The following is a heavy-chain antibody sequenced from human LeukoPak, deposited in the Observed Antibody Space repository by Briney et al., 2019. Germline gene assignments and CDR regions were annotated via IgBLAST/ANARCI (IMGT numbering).Heavy chain of an antibody. CDR3: ARDPPSSYGGNSYWYFDL. Sequence: ASETLSLTCTVSGDSISSYYWSWIRQPPGKGLEWSGYIYYSGSTNYNPSLKSRVTISVDTSKTQFSLTLSSVTAADTAVYYCARDPPSSYGGNSYWYFDLWGRGTLVTVSS. J-gene: IGHJ2*01. V-gene: IGHV4-59*12. CDR1: GDSISSYY. D-gene: IGHD4-23*01. CDR2: IYYSGST.